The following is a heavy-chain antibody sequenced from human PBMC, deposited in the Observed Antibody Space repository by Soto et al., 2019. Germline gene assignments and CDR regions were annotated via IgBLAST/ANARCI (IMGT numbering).Heavy chain of an antibody. CDR1: GFTFDDYA. D-gene: IGHD2-15*01. CDR2: ISWNSGSI. J-gene: IGHJ4*02. Sequence: GGSLRLSYAASGFTFDDYALHWVRQAPGKGLEWVSGISWNSGSIGYADSVKGRFTISRDNAKNSLYLQMNSLRAEDTALYYCAKNVGYCSGGSCYGFDYWGQGTLVTVSS. CDR3: AKNVGYCSGGSCYGFDY. V-gene: IGHV3-9*01.